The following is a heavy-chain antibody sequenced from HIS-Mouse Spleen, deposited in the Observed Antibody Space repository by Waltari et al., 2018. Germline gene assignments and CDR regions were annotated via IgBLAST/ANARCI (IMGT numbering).Heavy chain of an antibody. CDR3: AKDQYSGSYFDY. CDR1: GFTFISYS. CDR2: ISGSGGST. J-gene: IGHJ4*02. D-gene: IGHD1-26*01. Sequence: EVQLLESGGGLVQPGGSLRLSCAASGFTFISYSMTLVRQAPGKGLEWVSAISGSGGSTYYADSVKGRFTISRDNSKNTLYLQMNSLRAEDTAVYYCAKDQYSGSYFDYWGQGTLVTVSS. V-gene: IGHV3-23*01.